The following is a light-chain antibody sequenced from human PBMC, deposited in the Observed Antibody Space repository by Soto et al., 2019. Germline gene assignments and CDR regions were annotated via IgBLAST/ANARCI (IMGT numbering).Light chain of an antibody. V-gene: IGLV1-47*02. CDR3: ATWDDSLSGYV. Sequence: QSVLTQPPSASGTPGQRVTISCSGSSTNIGSNYVYWYQQVPGTAPKLLIYSNNQRPSGVPDRFSASKSGTSASLAISGLRSEDEAAFYCATWDDSLSGYVFGTGTKLTVL. J-gene: IGLJ1*01. CDR1: STNIGSNY. CDR2: SNN.